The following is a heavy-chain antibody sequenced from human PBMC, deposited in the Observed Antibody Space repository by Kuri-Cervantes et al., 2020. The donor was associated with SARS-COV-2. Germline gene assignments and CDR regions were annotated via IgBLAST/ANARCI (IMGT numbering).Heavy chain of an antibody. CDR2: ISYDGSNK. J-gene: IGHJ6*03. D-gene: IGHD6-6*01. V-gene: IGHV3-30-3*01. CDR1: GFTFSSYA. CDR3: AREYSSSYYYYYMDV. Sequence: GESLKISCAASGFTFSSYAMHWVRQAPGKGLEWVAVISYDGSNKYYADSVKGRFTISRDNSKNTLYLQMNSLRAEDTAVYYCAREYSSSYYYYYMDVWGKGTTVTVSS.